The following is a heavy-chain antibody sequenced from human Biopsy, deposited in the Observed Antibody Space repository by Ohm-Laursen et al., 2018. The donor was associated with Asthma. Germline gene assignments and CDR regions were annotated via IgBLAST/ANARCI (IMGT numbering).Heavy chain of an antibody. CDR1: GYNFISFA. J-gene: IGHJ3*01. D-gene: IGHD3-9*01. Sequence: GASVKVSCKASGYNFISFAIHWVRQAPGQRLEWMGWVNTGHGAPKYSQKFQGRVTITRDTSASTAYMELRSLRSEDTATYYCARTYYDFLTGQVKDVFGVWGQGTMVTVSS. V-gene: IGHV1-3*04. CDR3: ARTYYDFLTGQVKDVFGV. CDR2: VNTGHGAP.